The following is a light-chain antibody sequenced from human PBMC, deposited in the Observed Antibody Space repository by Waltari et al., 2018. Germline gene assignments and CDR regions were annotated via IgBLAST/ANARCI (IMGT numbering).Light chain of an antibody. CDR3: CSYAGSSYV. V-gene: IGLV2-11*01. CDR1: SSDVGGYNY. CDR2: EVR. J-gene: IGLJ1*01. Sequence: QSALTQPRSVSGSPGQSVTISCTGTSSDVGGYNYVSWYQQHPGKAPKLLVYEVRNRPSGVPDRFAGSKSGNTASLTISGLQAEDEADYYCCSYAGSSYVFGTGTKVTVL.